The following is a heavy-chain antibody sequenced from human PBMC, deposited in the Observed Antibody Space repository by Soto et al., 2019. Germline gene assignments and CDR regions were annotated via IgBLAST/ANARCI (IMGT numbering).Heavy chain of an antibody. V-gene: IGHV1-58*01. CDR2: IAVGSGYT. Sequence: QMQLEQSGPEVKKPGTSVKVSCKASGFTFTSSAFQWVRQARGQRLEWIGWIAVGSGYTNYAQRCQDRVTLTRDMSTATTYMELSRLTSEDTAIYYCAADATAWQQMVPSDYWGQGTLVTVSS. J-gene: IGHJ4*02. CDR3: AADATAWQQMVPSDY. D-gene: IGHD2-8*01. CDR1: GFTFTSSA.